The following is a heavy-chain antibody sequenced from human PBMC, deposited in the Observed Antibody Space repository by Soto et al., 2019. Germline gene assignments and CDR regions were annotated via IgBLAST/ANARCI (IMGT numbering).Heavy chain of an antibody. Sequence: QVQLEESGGGLVKPGGSLRLSCAASGFTFSAVYMSWIRQAPNKGLEYISYISSSGTSENYADSVKGRFTISRDNAKNSLYLQMNSLIAEDTDVYYCARDRGAVTGHYFDYWGQGALVTVSS. CDR1: GFTFSAVY. CDR2: ISSSGTSE. D-gene: IGHD6-19*01. V-gene: IGHV3-11*05. CDR3: ARDRGAVTGHYFDY. J-gene: IGHJ4*02.